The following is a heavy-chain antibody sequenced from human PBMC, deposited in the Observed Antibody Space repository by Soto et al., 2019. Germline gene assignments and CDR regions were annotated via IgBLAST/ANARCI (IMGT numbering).Heavy chain of an antibody. Sequence: VQLVESGGGLVKPGGSLRLSFAPSESTLSNVWMSGVRQAPGKGLEWVGRVKRQIDGATTDYAAPVKGRFTISRDDSKNTVYLQMNSLRTEDTAVYYCTTDPIRDYWGLGTLVTVSS. V-gene: IGHV3-15*01. CDR1: ESTLSNVW. CDR2: VKRQIDGATT. D-gene: IGHD2-21*01. J-gene: IGHJ4*02. CDR3: TTDPIRDY.